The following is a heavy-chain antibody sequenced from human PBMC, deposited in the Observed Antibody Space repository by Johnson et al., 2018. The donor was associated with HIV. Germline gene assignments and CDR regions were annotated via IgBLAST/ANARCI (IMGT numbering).Heavy chain of an antibody. Sequence: VQLVESGGVVVQPGGSLRLSCAASGFTFDDYAMHWVRQAPGKGLEWVSLISWDGGSTYYADSVKGRFTISRDNSKNSLYLQMDSLRAEDTALYYWAKGGASYYDSPGDAFDIWGQGTMVTVSS. CDR3: AKGGASYYDSPGDAFDI. D-gene: IGHD3-22*01. V-gene: IGHV3-43D*03. CDR1: GFTFDDYA. CDR2: ISWDGGST. J-gene: IGHJ3*02.